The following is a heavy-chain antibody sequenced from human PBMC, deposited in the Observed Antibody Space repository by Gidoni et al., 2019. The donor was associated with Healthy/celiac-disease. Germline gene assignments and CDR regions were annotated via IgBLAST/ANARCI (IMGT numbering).Heavy chain of an antibody. Sequence: QVQLQQSGPGLVKPSQTLSLTCALSGDSVSSHRAAWNWIRQSPSRGLEWLGRTYYRSKWYNDYAVSVKSRITINPDTSKNQFSLQLNSVTPEDTAVYYCARGAGGLRFLEWLGKFDPWGQGTLVTVSS. CDR3: ARGAGGLRFLEWLGKFDP. D-gene: IGHD3-3*01. V-gene: IGHV6-1*01. CDR2: TYYRSKWYN. CDR1: GDSVSSHRAA. J-gene: IGHJ5*02.